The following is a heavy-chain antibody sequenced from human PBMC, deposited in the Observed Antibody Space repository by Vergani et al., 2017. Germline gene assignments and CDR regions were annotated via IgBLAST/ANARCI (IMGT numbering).Heavy chain of an antibody. CDR3: ARQFWVSQRVGAFET. D-gene: IGHD3-16*01. Sequence: QVQLQESGPGLVKPSETLSLTCSVSGYSISRGYYWGWIRQPPGKGLEWIATVFHSGSAYYNPSLRRRVTISVETSKNQCSLRLTTLTAADTAVYYCARQFWVSQRVGAFETWGRGTEVSVSS. CDR1: GYSISRGYY. V-gene: IGHV4-38-2*02. CDR2: VFHSGSA. J-gene: IGHJ3*02.